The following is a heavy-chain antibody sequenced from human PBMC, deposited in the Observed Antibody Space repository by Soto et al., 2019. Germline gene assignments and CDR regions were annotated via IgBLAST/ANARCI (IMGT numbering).Heavy chain of an antibody. Sequence: GGSLRLSCAASGFTFSSYGMHWVRQAPGKGLEWVAVIWYDGSNKYYADSVKGRFTISRDNSKNTLYLQMNSLRAEDTAVYYCARDHPVNAFDIWGQGTMVTVSS. V-gene: IGHV3-33*01. J-gene: IGHJ3*02. CDR1: GFTFSSYG. CDR3: ARDHPVNAFDI. CDR2: IWYDGSNK.